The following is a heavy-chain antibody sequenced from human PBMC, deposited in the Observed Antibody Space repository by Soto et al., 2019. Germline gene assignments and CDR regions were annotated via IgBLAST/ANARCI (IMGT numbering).Heavy chain of an antibody. CDR2: ISYDGSNK. J-gene: IGHJ6*02. CDR1: GFTFSSYA. V-gene: IGHV3-30-3*01. Sequence: GGSLRLSCAASGFTFSSYAMHWVRQAPGKGLEWVAVISYDGSNKYYADSVKGRFTISRDNSKNTLYLQMNSLRAEDTAVYYCARDRISSSSWNRLGYYYYYGMDVWGQGTTVTVSS. CDR3: ARDRISSSSWNRLGYYYYYGMDV. D-gene: IGHD6-13*01.